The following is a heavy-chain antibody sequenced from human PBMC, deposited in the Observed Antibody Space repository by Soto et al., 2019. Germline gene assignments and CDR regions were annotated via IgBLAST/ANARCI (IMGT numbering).Heavy chain of an antibody. D-gene: IGHD6-13*01. V-gene: IGHV4-59*01. Sequence: SETLSLTCTVSGGSISSYYWSWIRQPPGKGLEWIGYIYYSGSTNYNLSLKSRVTISVDTSKNQFSLKLSSVTAADTAVYYCARVSSSWYYFDYWGQGTLVTVSS. CDR2: IYYSGST. CDR3: ARVSSSWYYFDY. J-gene: IGHJ4*02. CDR1: GGSISSYY.